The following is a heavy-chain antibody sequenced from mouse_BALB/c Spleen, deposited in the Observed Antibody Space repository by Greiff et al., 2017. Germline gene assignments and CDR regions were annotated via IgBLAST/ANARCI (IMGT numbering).Heavy chain of an antibody. V-gene: IGHV5-12-1*01. Sequence: EVKLVESGGGLVKPGGSLKLSCAASGFAFSSYDMSWVRQTPEKRLEWVAYISSGGGSTYYPDTVKGRFTISRDNAKNTLYLQMSSLKSEDTAMYYCARQGGSLDYWGQGTTLTVSS. CDR1: GFAFSSYD. CDR2: ISSGGGST. J-gene: IGHJ2*01. CDR3: ARQGGSLDY.